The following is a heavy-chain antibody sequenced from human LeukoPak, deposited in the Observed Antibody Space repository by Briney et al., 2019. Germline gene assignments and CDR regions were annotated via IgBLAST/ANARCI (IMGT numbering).Heavy chain of an antibody. Sequence: ASVKVSCKASGYTFTSYYLHWVRQAPGQGLEWMGIINPSGGNTNYAQKFQERVTITRDMSTSTAYMELSSLRSEDTAVYYCAAEWELKGSYYHGMDVWGQGTTVTVSS. CDR2: INPSGGNT. CDR1: GYTFTSYY. J-gene: IGHJ6*02. V-gene: IGHV1-46*01. D-gene: IGHD1-26*01. CDR3: AAEWELKGSYYHGMDV.